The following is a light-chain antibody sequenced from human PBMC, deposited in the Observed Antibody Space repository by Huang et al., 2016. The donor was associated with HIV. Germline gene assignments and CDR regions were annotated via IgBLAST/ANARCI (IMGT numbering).Light chain of an antibody. CDR2: NAF. CDR1: QSVGGY. J-gene: IGKJ2*01. Sequence: EIVLTQSPATLSLSPGERATLSCRVGQSVGGYLAWYQQKPGQAPRLLIYNAFNRAAGIPARFSGSGSGTDFTLTISSLEPEDFAIYYCQLRTNRPPRYTFGQGTKLEI. CDR3: QLRTNRPPRYT. V-gene: IGKV3-11*01.